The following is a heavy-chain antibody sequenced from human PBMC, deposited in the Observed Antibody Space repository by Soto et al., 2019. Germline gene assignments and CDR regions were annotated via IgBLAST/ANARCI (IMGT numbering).Heavy chain of an antibody. Sequence: QVQLQESGPGLVKPSGTLSLTCAVSGGSISSSNWWSWVRQPPGKGLEWIGEIYHSGSTNYNPSLXXRXPISVDKSKHQFSLQLSSVTAADTAVYYCAKVSGSYYYGMDVWGQGTTVTVSS. CDR2: IYHSGST. J-gene: IGHJ6*02. D-gene: IGHD1-26*01. V-gene: IGHV4-4*02. CDR3: AKVSGSYYYGMDV. CDR1: GGSISSSNW.